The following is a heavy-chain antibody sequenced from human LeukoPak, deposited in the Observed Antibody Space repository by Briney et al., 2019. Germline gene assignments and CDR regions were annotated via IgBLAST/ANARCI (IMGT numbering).Heavy chain of an antibody. Sequence: SQTLSLTCAVSGGSISSGGYSWSWIRQPPGKGPEWIGYIYHSGSTYYNPSLKSRVTISVDRSKNQFSLKLSSVTAADTAVYYCARALLWFGDAFDIWGQGTMVTVSS. J-gene: IGHJ3*02. CDR1: GGSISSGGYS. CDR3: ARALLWFGDAFDI. V-gene: IGHV4-30-2*01. CDR2: IYHSGST. D-gene: IGHD3-10*01.